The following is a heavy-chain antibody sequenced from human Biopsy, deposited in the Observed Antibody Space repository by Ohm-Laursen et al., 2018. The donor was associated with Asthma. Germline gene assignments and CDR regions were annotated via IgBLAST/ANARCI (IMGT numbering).Heavy chain of an antibody. CDR1: GFSFSTYGVG. CDR3: AHQYSSLRGWAFDP. Sequence: TQTLTLTCTFSGFSFSTYGVGVGWIRQSPGKALEWLALINWNDNKRYSPSLKSRLTITKDTSKNLVVLTMTDMDPVDTATYYCAHQYSSLRGWAFDPWGQGTLVTVSS. J-gene: IGHJ5*02. V-gene: IGHV2-5*01. D-gene: IGHD6-6*01. CDR2: INWNDNK.